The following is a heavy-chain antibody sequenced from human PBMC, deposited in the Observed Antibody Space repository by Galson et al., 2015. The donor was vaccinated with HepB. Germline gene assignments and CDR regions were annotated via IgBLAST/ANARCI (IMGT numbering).Heavy chain of an antibody. CDR1: GGSITNTNYY. D-gene: IGHD1-1*01. CDR2: IYYGGNT. CDR3: ARDSVQLFYFNY. J-gene: IGHJ4*02. V-gene: IGHV4-39*07. Sequence: ETLSLTCTVSGGSITNTNYYWGWIRPSPGRRLEWIGSIYYGGNTHYNPSLNSRVTISVDTSNNHFSLNLRSVTAADTAVYYCARDSVQLFYFNYWGPGIVVTVSS.